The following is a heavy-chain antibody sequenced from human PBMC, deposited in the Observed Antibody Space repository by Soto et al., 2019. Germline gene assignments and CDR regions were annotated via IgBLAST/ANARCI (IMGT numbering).Heavy chain of an antibody. CDR3: GPHPGGGGY. Sequence: EVQLVESGGGLIQPGGSLRLSCAVSGFTVSNNYMSWVRQAPGKGLEGVSVIYSGGYTAYGDSVKGRFTISRDNSKNTLYLQMNTRGPAAPPVFSWGPHPGGGGYWGQGTLVTVSS. CDR1: GFTVSNNY. D-gene: IGHD3-10*01. V-gene: IGHV3-53*01. CDR2: IYSGGYT. J-gene: IGHJ4*02.